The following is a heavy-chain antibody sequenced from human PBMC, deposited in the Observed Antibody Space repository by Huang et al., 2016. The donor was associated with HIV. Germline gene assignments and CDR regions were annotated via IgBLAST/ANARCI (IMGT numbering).Heavy chain of an antibody. V-gene: IGHV1-46*01. CDR1: GYTFTSYH. D-gene: IGHD6-13*01. J-gene: IGHJ4*02. CDR2: INPSAGNT. Sequence: QVQLVQSGAEVKRPGASVKVSCKASGYTFTSYHLHWVRQAPGQGLEWMGIINPSAGNTYYAKKFQGRVTRTTDASTGTVYMDLRSLRAEDTAVYYCTGGGSSWYEGDYWGQGTLVTVSS. CDR3: TGGGSSWYEGDY.